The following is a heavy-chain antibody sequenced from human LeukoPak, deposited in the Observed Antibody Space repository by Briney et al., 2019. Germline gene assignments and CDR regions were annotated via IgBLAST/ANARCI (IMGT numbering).Heavy chain of an antibody. D-gene: IGHD3-10*01. V-gene: IGHV1-8*03. Sequence: GASVKVSCKASGYTFTSYDINWVRQATGQGLEWMGWMNPNSGNTGYAQKFQGRVTITRNTSISTAYMELSSLRSEDTAVYYCAREGWFDLLDAFDIWGQGTMVTVSS. J-gene: IGHJ3*02. CDR2: MNPNSGNT. CDR3: AREGWFDLLDAFDI. CDR1: GYTFTSYD.